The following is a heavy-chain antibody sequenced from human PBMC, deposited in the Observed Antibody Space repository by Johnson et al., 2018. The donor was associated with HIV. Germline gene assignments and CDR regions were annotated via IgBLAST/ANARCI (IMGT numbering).Heavy chain of an antibody. CDR2: MWYDGSNR. CDR1: GFTFSTYG. CDR3: AIARGDFWSGYPAFDI. D-gene: IGHD3-3*01. Sequence: QVQLVESGVVVVQPGGSLRLSCAASGFTFSTYGMHWVRQAPGKGLEWVAVMWYDGSNRYYADSVKGRFTISRDNSKNTLYLQMNSLVAEATAVYYGAIARGDFWSGYPAFDIWGQGTMVTVSS. J-gene: IGHJ3*02. V-gene: IGHV3-33*01.